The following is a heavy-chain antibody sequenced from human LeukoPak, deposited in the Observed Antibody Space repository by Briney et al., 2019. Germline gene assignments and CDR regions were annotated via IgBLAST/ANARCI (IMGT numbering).Heavy chain of an antibody. CDR2: ISGSGGST. Sequence: PGGSLRLSCAASGXTFSSYAMSWVRQAPGKGLEWVSVISGSGGSTYYADSVKGRFTISRDNSKNTLYLQMNSLRADDTAVYYCAKGVGYSYGSPFDYWGQGTLVTVSS. V-gene: IGHV3-23*01. J-gene: IGHJ4*02. CDR1: GXTFSSYA. CDR3: AKGVGYSYGSPFDY. D-gene: IGHD5-18*01.